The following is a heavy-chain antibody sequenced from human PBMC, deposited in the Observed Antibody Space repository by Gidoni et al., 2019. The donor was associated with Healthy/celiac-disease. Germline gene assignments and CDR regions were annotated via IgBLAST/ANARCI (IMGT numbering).Heavy chain of an antibody. D-gene: IGHD5-18*01. V-gene: IGHV4-59*08. CDR1: GSISSYY. Sequence: QVQLQESGPGLVKPSCGSISSYYWSWIRQPPGKGLEWIGYIYYSGSTNYNPSLKSRVTISVDTSKNQFSLKLRSVTAADKAVYYCAALGGTAMAEFDYWGQGTLVTVSS. CDR2: IYYSGST. CDR3: AALGGTAMAEFDY. J-gene: IGHJ4*02.